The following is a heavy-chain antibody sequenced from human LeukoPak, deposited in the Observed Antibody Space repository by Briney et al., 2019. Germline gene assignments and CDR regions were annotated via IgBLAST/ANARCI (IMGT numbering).Heavy chain of an antibody. J-gene: IGHJ2*01. CDR3: ARNPNEHWLDESENWYFDL. Sequence: ASVKVSCKASGYTFIDYYLHWLRQAPGKGLEWMGRINPNRGDTKPAQKFQGRVTMTRDTSISVAYMELSSLQSDDTAVYYCARNPNEHWLDESENWYFDLWGSGTLVTVSS. CDR1: GYTFIDYY. CDR2: INPNRGDT. D-gene: IGHD6-19*01. V-gene: IGHV1-2*06.